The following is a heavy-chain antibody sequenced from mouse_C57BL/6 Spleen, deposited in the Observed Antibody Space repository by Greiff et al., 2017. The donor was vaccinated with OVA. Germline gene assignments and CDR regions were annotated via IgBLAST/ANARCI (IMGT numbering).Heavy chain of an antibody. Sequence: EVQLVESGGGLVQSGRSLRLSCATSGFTFSDFYMEWVRQAPGKGLEWIAASRNKANDYTTEYSASVKGRFIVSRDTSQSILYLQMNALRAEDTAIYYCARDKWEYAMDYWGQGTSVTVSS. CDR2: SRNKANDYTT. CDR1: GFTFSDFY. V-gene: IGHV7-1*01. J-gene: IGHJ4*01. CDR3: ARDKWEYAMDY. D-gene: IGHD4-1*01.